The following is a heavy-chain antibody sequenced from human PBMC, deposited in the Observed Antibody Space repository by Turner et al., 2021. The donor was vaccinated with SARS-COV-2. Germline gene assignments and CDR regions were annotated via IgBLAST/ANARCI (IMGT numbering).Heavy chain of an antibody. CDR3: ARANLGSVGASTLDY. CDR1: GGSIPSYY. CDR2: TSYTASI. V-gene: IGHV4-59*01. D-gene: IGHD1-26*01. J-gene: IGHJ4*02. Sequence: QVQLQESGPGLVKTSQTLCFTCSVYGGSIPSYYWSWIRQSAGKGLEWNGFTSYTASINYNPSLKSRFTISVDTSKEQFSLKVSSVTPADTAVYYCARANLGSVGASTLDYWGEGTLVTFSS.